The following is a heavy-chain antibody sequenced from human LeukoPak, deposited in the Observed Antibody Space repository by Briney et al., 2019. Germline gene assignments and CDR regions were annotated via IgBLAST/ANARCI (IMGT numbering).Heavy chain of an antibody. CDR2: IYYSGST. Sequence: SETLSLTCTVSGGSISSSSYYWGWIRQPPGKGLEWIGSIYYSGSTYYNPSLKSRVTISVDTSKNQFSLKLSSVTAADTAVYYCARWSGALGYCSGGSCDPENAFDIWGQGTMVTVSS. CDR3: ARWSGALGYCSGGSCDPENAFDI. CDR1: GGSISSSSYY. J-gene: IGHJ3*02. V-gene: IGHV4-39*07. D-gene: IGHD2-15*01.